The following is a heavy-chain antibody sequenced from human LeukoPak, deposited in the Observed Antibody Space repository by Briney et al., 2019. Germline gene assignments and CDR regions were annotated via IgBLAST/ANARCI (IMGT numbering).Heavy chain of an antibody. CDR3: ATNLIGAGEYFQQ. D-gene: IGHD2/OR15-2a*01. CDR1: GLRFSDYY. CDR2: ISSGGDIM. V-gene: IGHV3-11*01. Sequence: GGSLRLSCAASGLRFSDYYVSWIRQAPGKGLQWVSYISSGGDIMHYADSVKGRFTSSRDNAKNSGYLEMNSLGAEDTAVYYCATNLIGAGEYFQQWGQGTLVAVSS. J-gene: IGHJ1*01.